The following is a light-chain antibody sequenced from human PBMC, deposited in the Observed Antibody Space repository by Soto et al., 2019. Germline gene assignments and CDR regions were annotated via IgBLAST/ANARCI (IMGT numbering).Light chain of an antibody. J-gene: IGKJ1*01. CDR1: QSVTNNY. V-gene: IGKV3-20*01. CDR2: GAS. Sequence: ENVFTQSPRTLSLSPRERATLSCKASQSVTNNYLAWYQQKPGQAPSLLIYGASARAAGIPDRFSGSGTGTDFALTISGLEPEDFAVYFCQQYASSPWTFGQGTKV. CDR3: QQYASSPWT.